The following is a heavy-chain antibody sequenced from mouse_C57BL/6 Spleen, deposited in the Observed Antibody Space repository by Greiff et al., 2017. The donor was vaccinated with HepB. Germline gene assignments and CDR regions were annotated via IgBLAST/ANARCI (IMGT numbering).Heavy chain of an antibody. CDR1: GYTFTSYW. CDR3: ARRGDSSGYCDY. V-gene: IGHV1-55*01. J-gene: IGHJ2*01. Sequence: QVQLQQPGAELVKPGASVKMSCKASGYTFTSYWITWVKQRPGQGLEWIGDIYPGSGGTNYNEKFKSKATLTVDTSSSTAYMQLSSLTSEDSAVYYCARRGDSSGYCDYWGQGTTLTVSS. CDR2: IYPGSGGT. D-gene: IGHD3-2*02.